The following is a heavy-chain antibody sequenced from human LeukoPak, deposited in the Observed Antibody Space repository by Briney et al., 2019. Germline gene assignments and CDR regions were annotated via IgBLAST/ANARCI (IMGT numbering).Heavy chain of an antibody. CDR3: ARDIVVVPAAAGDYYYYMDV. V-gene: IGHV4-30-4*08. D-gene: IGHD2-2*01. CDR1: GGSISSGDYY. J-gene: IGHJ6*03. Sequence: TLSLTCTVSGGSISSGDYYWSWIRQPPGKGLEWIGYIYYSGSTYYNPSLKSRVTISVDTSKNQFSLKLSSVTAADTAVYYCARDIVVVPAAAGDYYYYMDVWGKGTTVTVSS. CDR2: IYYSGST.